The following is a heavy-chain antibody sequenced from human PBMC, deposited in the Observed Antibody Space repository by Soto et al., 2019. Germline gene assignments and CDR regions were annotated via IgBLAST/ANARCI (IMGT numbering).Heavy chain of an antibody. Sequence: QVQLVESGGGVVQPGRSLRLSCAASGFTFSSYGMHWVRQAPGKGLEWVALVWYDGGNKYYADSVKGRFTISRDNSTNTLYLQMNSLRDEDTAVYYCVREARYSGNDYVYYYGMDVWGQGTTVTVSS. CDR3: VREARYSGNDYVYYYGMDV. CDR1: GFTFSSYG. CDR2: VWYDGGNK. D-gene: IGHD5-12*01. V-gene: IGHV3-33*01. J-gene: IGHJ6*02.